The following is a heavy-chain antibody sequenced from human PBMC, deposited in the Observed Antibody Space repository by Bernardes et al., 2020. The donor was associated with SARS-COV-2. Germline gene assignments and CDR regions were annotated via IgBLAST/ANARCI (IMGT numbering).Heavy chain of an antibody. CDR2: ISGSGGRT. CDR3: AKPGTDY. Sequence: GGSLRLSCAASGFPFISFAMSWVRQAPGKGLEWVSVISGSGGRTNYADSVMGRFTISRDNSKNTLFLQMKRLRAEDTAVYYCAKPGTDYWGHGTLVTVS. J-gene: IGHJ4*01. CDR1: GFPFISFA. D-gene: IGHD1-1*01. V-gene: IGHV3-23*01.